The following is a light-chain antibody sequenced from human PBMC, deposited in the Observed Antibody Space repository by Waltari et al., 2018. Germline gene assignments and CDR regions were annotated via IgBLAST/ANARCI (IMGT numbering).Light chain of an antibody. CDR2: SAS. Sequence: EIVMTQPPPPLSLSPGERVTLSCRARQSVTTNLAWYQQKPGQGPRLLIYSASTRAAGIPARFSGSGSGTEFTLTISGLQSEDFAFYYCHQYNDWPPWTFGQGTKVEIK. J-gene: IGKJ1*01. CDR3: HQYNDWPPWT. CDR1: QSVTTN. V-gene: IGKV3-15*01.